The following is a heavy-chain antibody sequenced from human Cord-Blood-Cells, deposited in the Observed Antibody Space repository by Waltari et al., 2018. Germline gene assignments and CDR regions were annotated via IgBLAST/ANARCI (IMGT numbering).Heavy chain of an antibody. CDR1: GYTLTELS. CDR3: ATGAYRSSFDY. CDR2: FDPEDGET. Sequence: QIQLVQSGAEVKTPGASVKVSCKASGYTLTELSLHWVRQAPGKGLEWMGDFDPEDGETIYAQKFQGRGSMTEDTATDTVYMERSSVRCEDTAVYYCATGAYRSSFDYWGQGTLVTVSS. D-gene: IGHD6-6*01. J-gene: IGHJ4*02. V-gene: IGHV1-24*01.